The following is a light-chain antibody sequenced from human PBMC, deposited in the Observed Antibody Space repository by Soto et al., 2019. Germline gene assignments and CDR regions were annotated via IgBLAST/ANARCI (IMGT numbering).Light chain of an antibody. CDR1: SSDVGAYNH. CDR2: DVS. V-gene: IGLV2-14*03. CDR3: SSYTTITTYV. Sequence: QSVLTQPASVSGSPGQSITIFCTGTSSDVGAYNHVSWYQHHPGKAPKLMIFDVSNRPSGVSNRFSGSKSGNTASLTISGLQAEDEADYYCSSYTTITTYVFGTGTKVTVL. J-gene: IGLJ1*01.